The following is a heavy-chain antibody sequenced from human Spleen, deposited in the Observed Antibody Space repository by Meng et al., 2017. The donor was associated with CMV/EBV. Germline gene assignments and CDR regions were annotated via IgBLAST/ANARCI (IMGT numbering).Heavy chain of an antibody. D-gene: IGHD6-6*01. V-gene: IGHV1-69*05. Sequence: SVKVSCKASGGTFSSYAISWVRQAPGRGLEWMGGIIPIFGTANYAQKFQGRVTITTDESTSTAYMELSSLRSEDTAVYYCAREKKESSAAFDIWGQGTMVTVSS. J-gene: IGHJ3*02. CDR3: AREKKESSAAFDI. CDR2: IIPIFGTA. CDR1: GGTFSSYA.